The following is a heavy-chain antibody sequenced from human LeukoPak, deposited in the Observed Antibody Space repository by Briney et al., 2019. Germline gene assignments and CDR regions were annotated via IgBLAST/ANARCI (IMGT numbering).Heavy chain of an antibody. V-gene: IGHV4-59*01. J-gene: IGHJ5*02. CDR1: GGSISSYY. CDR2: VHYSGIT. D-gene: IGHD5-12*01. CDR3: ARDTYDYYFNP. Sequence: SETLSLTCTVSGGSISSYYWTWIRQPPGKGLEWIGCVHYSGITYYNPSLKSRVAISVDTSKKQFSLILNSVTAADTAVYYCARDTYDYYFNPWGQGTLVTVSS.